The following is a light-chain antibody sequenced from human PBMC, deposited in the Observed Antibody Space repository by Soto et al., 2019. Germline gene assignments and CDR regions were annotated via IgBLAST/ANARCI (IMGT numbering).Light chain of an antibody. J-gene: IGKJ1*01. V-gene: IGKV1-27*01. Sequence: DIQMTQSPSSLSASVGDRVTITCRASQGFSNYLAWYQQKPGKVPKLLIYAASTWQSGVPSRFSGSRSGADFTLTISSLQPEDVATYYCQQYDNTPWTFGQGTKVEIK. CDR2: AAS. CDR3: QQYDNTPWT. CDR1: QGFSNY.